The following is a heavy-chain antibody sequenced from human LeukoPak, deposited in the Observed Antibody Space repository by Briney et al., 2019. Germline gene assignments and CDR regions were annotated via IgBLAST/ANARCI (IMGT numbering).Heavy chain of an antibody. Sequence: GGSLRLSCAAPGFTFSSYAMHWVRQASGKGLEWVAVISYDGSNKYYADSVKGRFTISRDNSKNTLYLQMNSLRAEDTAVYYCARDRVGATDYFDYWGQGTLVTVSS. CDR2: ISYDGSNK. D-gene: IGHD1-26*01. J-gene: IGHJ4*02. V-gene: IGHV3-30-3*01. CDR1: GFTFSSYA. CDR3: ARDRVGATDYFDY.